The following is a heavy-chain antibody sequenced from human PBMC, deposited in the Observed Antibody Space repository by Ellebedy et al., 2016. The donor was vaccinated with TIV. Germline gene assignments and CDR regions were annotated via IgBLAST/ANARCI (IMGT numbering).Heavy chain of an antibody. CDR1: RFTFSIFG. CDR3: ATRDYDLWSGVSYYYYMDV. J-gene: IGHJ6*03. D-gene: IGHD3-3*01. CDR2: ISSDGTNK. Sequence: GGSLRLXCAASRFTFSIFGLHWVRQAPGKGLEWVAIISSDGTNKYYADSVRGRFTISRDNSKNTLYLQMNSLRAEDTAVYYCATRDYDLWSGVSYYYYMDVWGKGTTVTVSS. V-gene: IGHV3-30*03.